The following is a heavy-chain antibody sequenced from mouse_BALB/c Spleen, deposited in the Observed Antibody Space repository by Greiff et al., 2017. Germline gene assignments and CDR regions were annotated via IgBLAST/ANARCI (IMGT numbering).Heavy chain of an antibody. V-gene: IGHV5-12-2*01. D-gene: IGHD2-3*01. CDR3: ARHWGLLYYAMDY. CDR2: ISNGGGST. CDR1: GFTFSSYT. J-gene: IGHJ4*01. Sequence: VESGGGLVQPGGSLKLSCAASGFTFSSYTMSWVRQTPEKRLEWVAYISNGGGSTYYPDTVKGRFTISRDNAKNTLYLQMCSLKSEDTAMYYCARHWGLLYYAMDYWGQGTSVTVSS.